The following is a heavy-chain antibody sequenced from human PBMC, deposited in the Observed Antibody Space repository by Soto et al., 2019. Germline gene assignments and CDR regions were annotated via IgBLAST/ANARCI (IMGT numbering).Heavy chain of an antibody. CDR1: GFTFSGYS. CDR2: ISSSSGNI. CDR3: AREATPVVTPWVFDY. J-gene: IGHJ4*02. D-gene: IGHD2-21*02. Sequence: TVGSLRLSCVASGFTFSGYSMNWVRQAPGKGLEWVAFISSSSGNIYYADSVKGRFTISRDNAKNSVYLQMNSLRDEDTAVYYCAREATPVVTPWVFDYWGRGTLVTVSS. V-gene: IGHV3-48*02.